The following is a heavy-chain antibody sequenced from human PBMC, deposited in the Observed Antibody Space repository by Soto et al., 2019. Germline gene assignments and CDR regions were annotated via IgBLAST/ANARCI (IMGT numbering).Heavy chain of an antibody. CDR1: GYTFTSYG. J-gene: IGHJ4*02. Sequence: QVQLMQSGAEVKKPGASVKVSCKASGYTFTSYGISWVRHAPGQGLEWMGWISDHNGNTDYAQKFQGRVTMTTDTSTSTAYMELRSLRSDDTAVYYCASDRRNAEYWGQGTLVTVSS. CDR2: ISDHNGNT. V-gene: IGHV1-18*01. CDR3: ASDRRNAEY.